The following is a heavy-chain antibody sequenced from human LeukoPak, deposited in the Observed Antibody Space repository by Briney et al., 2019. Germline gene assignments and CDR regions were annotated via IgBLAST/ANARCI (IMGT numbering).Heavy chain of an antibody. CDR2: IYYSGST. V-gene: IGHV4-61*01. CDR3: ARGVRGVIIGGGYYYYYGMDV. D-gene: IGHD3-10*01. J-gene: IGHJ6*04. Sequence: SETLSLTCTVSGGSVSSGSYYWSWIRQPPGKGLEWIGYIYYSGSTNYNSSLKSRVTISVDTSKSQFSLKLSSVTAADTAVYYCARGVRGVIIGGGYYYYYGMDVWGKGTTVTVSS. CDR1: GGSVSSGSYY.